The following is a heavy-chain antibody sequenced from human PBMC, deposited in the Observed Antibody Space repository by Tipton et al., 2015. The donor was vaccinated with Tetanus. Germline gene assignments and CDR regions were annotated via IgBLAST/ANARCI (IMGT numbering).Heavy chain of an antibody. D-gene: IGHD5-18*01. CDR3: ARGPVDTAIYWYFDL. J-gene: IGHJ2*01. Sequence: TLSLTCAVYGGSFSGYYWSWIRQPPGKGLEWIGEINHSGSTNYNPSLKSRVTISVDTSKNQFSLKLSSVTAADTAVYFCARGPVDTAIYWYFDLWGRGTLVTVSS. CDR2: INHSGST. CDR1: GGSFSGYY. V-gene: IGHV4-34*01.